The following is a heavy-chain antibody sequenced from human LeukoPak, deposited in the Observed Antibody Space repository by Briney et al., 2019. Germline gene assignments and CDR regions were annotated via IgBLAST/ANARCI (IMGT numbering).Heavy chain of an antibody. J-gene: IGHJ6*03. CDR3: ARGLVRDFWGGYYYMDV. CDR2: IYYSGST. CDR1: GGSISSYY. D-gene: IGHD3-3*01. V-gene: IGHV4-59*01. Sequence: SETLSLTCTVSGGSISSYYWSWIRQPPGKGLEWIGYIYYSGSTNYNPSLKSRVTISVDTSKNQFSLKLSSVTAADTAVYYCARGLVRDFWGGYYYMDVWGKGTTVTVSS.